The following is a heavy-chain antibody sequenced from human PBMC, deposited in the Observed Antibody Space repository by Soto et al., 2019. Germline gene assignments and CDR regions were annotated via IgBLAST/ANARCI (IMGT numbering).Heavy chain of an antibody. CDR3: ASYSSGWPLGY. J-gene: IGHJ4*02. D-gene: IGHD6-19*01. V-gene: IGHV1-18*01. CDR1: GYTFTSYG. CDR2: ISAYNGNT. Sequence: ASLKVSCKASGYTFTSYGISWVRQAPGQGLEWMGWISAYNGNTNYAQKLQGRVTMTTDTSTSTAYMELRSLRSDDTAVYYCASYSSGWPLGYWGQGTLVTVSS.